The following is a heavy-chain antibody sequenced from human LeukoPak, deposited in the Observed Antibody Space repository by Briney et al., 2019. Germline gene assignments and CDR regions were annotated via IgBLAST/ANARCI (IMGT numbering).Heavy chain of an antibody. J-gene: IGHJ5*02. CDR2: ISAYNGNT. V-gene: IGHV1-18*01. Sequence: ASVKVSCKASGYTFTSYGISWVRQAPGQGLEWMGWISAYNGNTNYAQKLQGRVTMTTDTSTSTAYMELRSLRSDDTAVYYCARSTYYDILTGYPNWFDPWGQGTLVTVSS. CDR1: GYTFTSYG. CDR3: ARSTYYDILTGYPNWFDP. D-gene: IGHD3-9*01.